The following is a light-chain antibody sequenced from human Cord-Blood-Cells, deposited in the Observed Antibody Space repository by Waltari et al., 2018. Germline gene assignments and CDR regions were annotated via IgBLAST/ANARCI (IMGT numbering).Light chain of an antibody. CDR2: AAS. Sequence: DIQMTQSPSSLSASVGDRLTITCRASQSSSSYLTWYQQKPGKAPKLLIYAASILQSGVPSRFSGSESGTDFTLTISSLQPEDFATYYCQQSDSTPRTFGGWTKVEIK. V-gene: IGKV1-39*01. CDR3: QQSDSTPRT. CDR1: QSSSSY. J-gene: IGKJ4*01.